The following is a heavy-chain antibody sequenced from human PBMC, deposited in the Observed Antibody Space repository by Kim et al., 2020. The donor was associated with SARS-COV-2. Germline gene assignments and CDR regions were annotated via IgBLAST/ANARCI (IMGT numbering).Heavy chain of an antibody. V-gene: IGHV4-31*02. Sequence: PSLKSRVTISVDTSKNQFSLKLSSVTAADTAVYYCARTPTGYGDHGYFDYWGQGTLVTVSS. CDR3: ARTPTGYGDHGYFDY. J-gene: IGHJ4*02. D-gene: IGHD4-17*01.